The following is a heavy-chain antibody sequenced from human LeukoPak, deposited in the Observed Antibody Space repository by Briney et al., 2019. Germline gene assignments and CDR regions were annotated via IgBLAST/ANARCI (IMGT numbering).Heavy chain of an antibody. CDR3: NTDSLIENY. D-gene: IGHD2/OR15-2a*01. Sequence: GGSLRLSCAASGFTFSSYSMNWVRQAPGKGLEWIGRIKSRAHGETTDYAAAVKGRFTISRDDSKNTQYLQMNSLKTEDTAVYYCNTDSLIENYWGQGTLVTVSS. J-gene: IGHJ4*02. V-gene: IGHV3-15*01. CDR2: IKSRAHGETT. CDR1: GFTFSSYS.